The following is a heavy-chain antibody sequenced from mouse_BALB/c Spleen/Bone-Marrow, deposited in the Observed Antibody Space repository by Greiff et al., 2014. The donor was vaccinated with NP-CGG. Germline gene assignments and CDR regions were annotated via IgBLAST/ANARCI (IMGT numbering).Heavy chain of an antibody. J-gene: IGHJ2*01. Sequence: VQLQQSGPSLVKPSQTLSLTCFVTGDSITSSYWNWIRKFPGNKLEYMGYISYSGNAYYNPSLKSRISLTRDTSKNQYYLQLNSVTTEDTATYFCARGNGYHFDYWGQGTTLTVSS. CDR1: GDSITSSY. D-gene: IGHD1-2*01. V-gene: IGHV3-8*02. CDR3: ARGNGYHFDY. CDR2: ISYSGNA.